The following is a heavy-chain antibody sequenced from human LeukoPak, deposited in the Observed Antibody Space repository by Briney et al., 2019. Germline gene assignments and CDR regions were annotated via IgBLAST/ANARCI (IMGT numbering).Heavy chain of an antibody. CDR1: GGTFSSYA. CDR2: IIPIFGTA. CDR3: ARGSITGTTRFDY. J-gene: IGHJ4*02. V-gene: IGHV1-69*13. Sequence: SVKVSCKASGGTFSSYAISWVRQAPGQGLEWMGGIIPIFGTANYAQKFQGRVTITADVSMSTAYMELSSLRSEDTAVYYCARGSITGTTRFDYWGQGTLVTVSS. D-gene: IGHD1-7*01.